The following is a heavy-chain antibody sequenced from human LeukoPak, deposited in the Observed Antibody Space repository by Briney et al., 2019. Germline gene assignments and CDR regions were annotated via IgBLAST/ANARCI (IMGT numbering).Heavy chain of an antibody. Sequence: SETLSLACGVSVGSISSGNWWSWVRQSPGKGLEWIGEIHHNGTPNYNPSPKSRVTISADTFKNHFSLKLTSVTAADTAVYYCATAPILRGEGGEHYKYGMDVWGQGTTVIVSS. CDR1: VGSISSGNW. CDR3: ATAPILRGEGGEHYKYGMDV. D-gene: IGHD2-2*02. V-gene: IGHV4/OR15-8*01. CDR2: IHHNGTP. J-gene: IGHJ6*02.